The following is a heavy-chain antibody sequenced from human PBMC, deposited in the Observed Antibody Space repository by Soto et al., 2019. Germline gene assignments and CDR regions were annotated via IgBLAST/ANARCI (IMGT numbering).Heavy chain of an antibody. D-gene: IGHD5-12*01. V-gene: IGHV1-24*01. CDR1: GYTLTELS. CDR3: ATSPLYSGYDFRNWFDT. Sequence: ASVKVSCKVSGYTLTELSMHWVRQAPGKGLEWMGGFDPEDGETIYAQKFQGRVTMTEDTSTDTAYMELSSLRSEDTAVYYCATSPLYSGYDFRNWFDTWGQGTLVTVSS. CDR2: FDPEDGET. J-gene: IGHJ5*02.